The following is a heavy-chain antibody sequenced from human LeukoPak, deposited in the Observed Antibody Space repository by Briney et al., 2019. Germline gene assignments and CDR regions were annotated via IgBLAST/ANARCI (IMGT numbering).Heavy chain of an antibody. V-gene: IGHV4-39*07. D-gene: IGHD6-13*01. Sequence: SETLSLTCTVSGGSISSSSYYWGWIRQPPGKGLEWIGSIYYSGSTYYNPSLKSRVTISVDTSKNQFSLKLSSVTAADTAVYYCARGYKPGIAAAGTIPSADYYYYGMDVWGQGTTVTVSS. CDR1: GGSISSSSYY. CDR2: IYYSGST. CDR3: ARGYKPGIAAAGTIPSADYYYYGMDV. J-gene: IGHJ6*02.